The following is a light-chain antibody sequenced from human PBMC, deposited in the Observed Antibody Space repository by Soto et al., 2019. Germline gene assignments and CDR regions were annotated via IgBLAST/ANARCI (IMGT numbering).Light chain of an antibody. CDR1: QGISNY. CDR3: QKYDRAPFT. J-gene: IGKJ3*01. Sequence: DIQMTQSPSSLSAYLGDRVTLTCRASQGISNYLAWYQQKPGRLPKLLLFGASTLQSGVPARFSGSGSGTLFTLTINGLLPEDVETYYCQKYDRAPFTFGPGTKVDI. V-gene: IGKV1-27*01. CDR2: GAS.